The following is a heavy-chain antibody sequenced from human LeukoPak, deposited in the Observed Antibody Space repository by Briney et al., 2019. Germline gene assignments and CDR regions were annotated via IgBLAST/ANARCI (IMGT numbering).Heavy chain of an antibody. V-gene: IGHV1-69*13. CDR2: IIPLFGTP. Sequence: SVKVSCKASGGTFSSYAISWVRQAPGQGLEWMGGIIPLFGTPNYAEKFQDRVTIAADESTSTVYMELSSLRSEDTAVYYCARIASSGWYGNWYFDVWGRGTLVTVSS. CDR3: ARIASSGWYGNWYFDV. D-gene: IGHD6-19*01. CDR1: GGTFSSYA. J-gene: IGHJ2*01.